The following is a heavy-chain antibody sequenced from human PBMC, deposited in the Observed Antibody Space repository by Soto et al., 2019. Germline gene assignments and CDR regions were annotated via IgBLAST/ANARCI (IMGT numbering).Heavy chain of an antibody. CDR2: IYYSGST. D-gene: IGHD3-22*01. Sequence: QLQLQESAPGLVKPSETLSLTCTVSGVSISPNSYYWGSIRQPPGKGLEWIGSIYYSGSTYYNPSLMSRVTISVDTSTNQFSLKRSSVTAADAAVYYCARYYPLDYCGQGSLVTVSS. V-gene: IGHV4-39*01. J-gene: IGHJ4*02. CDR3: ARYYPLDY. CDR1: GVSISPNSYY.